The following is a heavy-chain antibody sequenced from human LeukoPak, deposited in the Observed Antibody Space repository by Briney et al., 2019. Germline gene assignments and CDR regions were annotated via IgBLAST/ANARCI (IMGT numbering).Heavy chain of an antibody. Sequence: GESLKISCKSSGYNFTTYWIGWVRQMPGKGLEWMGVIYPDDSDTRYSPSFRGQVTISADKSIGTAYLQWSSLKASDTAIYYCARPKTLGGYNYEFEFWGQGTLVTVSS. V-gene: IGHV5-51*01. D-gene: IGHD5-18*01. CDR1: GYNFTTYW. CDR2: IYPDDSDT. J-gene: IGHJ4*02. CDR3: ARPKTLGGYNYEFEF.